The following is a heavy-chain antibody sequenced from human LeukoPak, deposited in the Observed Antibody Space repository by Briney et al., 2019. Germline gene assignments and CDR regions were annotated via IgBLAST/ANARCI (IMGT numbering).Heavy chain of an antibody. Sequence: SETLSLTCAVYGGSFSGYYWSWIRQPPGKGLEWIGYIYYSGSTNYNPSLKSRVTISVDTSKNQFSLKLSSVTAADTAVYYCVSTRYSGYDFYFDYWGQGTLVTVSS. CDR3: VSTRYSGYDFYFDY. D-gene: IGHD5-12*01. J-gene: IGHJ4*02. CDR1: GGSFSGYY. CDR2: IYYSGST. V-gene: IGHV4-59*01.